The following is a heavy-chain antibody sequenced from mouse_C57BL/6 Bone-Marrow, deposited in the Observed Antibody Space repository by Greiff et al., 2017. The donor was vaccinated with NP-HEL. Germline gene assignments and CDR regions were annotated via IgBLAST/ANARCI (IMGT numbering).Heavy chain of an antibody. CDR3: AKEEWLRRGFAY. J-gene: IGHJ3*01. Sequence: VQLRQPGAELVKPGASVKLSCKASGYTFTSYWMHWVKQRPGQGLEWIGMIHPNSGSTNYNEKFKSKATLTVDKSSSTAYMQLSSLTSEDSAVYYCAKEEWLRRGFAYWGQGTLVTVSA. CDR1: GYTFTSYW. CDR2: IHPNSGST. V-gene: IGHV1-64*01. D-gene: IGHD2-2*01.